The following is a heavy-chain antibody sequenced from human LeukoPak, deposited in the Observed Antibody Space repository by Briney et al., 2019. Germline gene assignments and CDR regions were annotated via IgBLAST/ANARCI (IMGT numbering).Heavy chain of an antibody. Sequence: SVKVSCKASGGIFSSYAISWVRQAPGQGLEWMGRIIPIFGTANYAQKFQGRVTITTDESTSTAYMELSSLRSEDTAVYYCARMSVAGTKVAFDIWGQGTMVTVSS. CDR1: GGIFSSYA. J-gene: IGHJ3*02. CDR2: IIPIFGTA. D-gene: IGHD6-19*01. V-gene: IGHV1-69*05. CDR3: ARMSVAGTKVAFDI.